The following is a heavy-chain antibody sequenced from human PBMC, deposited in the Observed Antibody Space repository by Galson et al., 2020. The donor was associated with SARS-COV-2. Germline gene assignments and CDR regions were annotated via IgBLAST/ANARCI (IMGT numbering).Heavy chain of an antibody. J-gene: IGHJ3*02. V-gene: IGHV2-26*01. CDR1: GFSLSNARMG. CDR3: ARIFTYYYDNVSPNYGFDI. Sequence: SGPTLVKPTETLTLTCTVSGFSLSNARMGVSWIRQPPGKALEWLAHIFSNDEKSYSTSLKSRLTISKDTSKSQVVLTMTNMDPVDTATYYCARIFTYYYDNVSPNYGFDIWGQGTMVTVSS. CDR2: IFSNDEK. D-gene: IGHD3-22*01.